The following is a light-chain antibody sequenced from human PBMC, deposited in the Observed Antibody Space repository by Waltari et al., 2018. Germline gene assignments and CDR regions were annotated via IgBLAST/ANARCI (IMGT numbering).Light chain of an antibody. CDR3: QQYHNWPPWA. CDR2: GAS. CDR1: QSVGTN. Sequence: DIVMTQSPATLSVSPGETATLSCRASQSVGTNLAWYQQRPGQAPRPLLYGASSRATGIPARFSGSGSGTDFTLTINSLQPEDFALYYCQQYHNWPPWAFGQGTKVEIK. J-gene: IGKJ1*01. V-gene: IGKV3-15*01.